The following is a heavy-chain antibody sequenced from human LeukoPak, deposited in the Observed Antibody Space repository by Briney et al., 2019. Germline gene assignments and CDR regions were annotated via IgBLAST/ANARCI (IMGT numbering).Heavy chain of an antibody. D-gene: IGHD5-24*01. CDR1: GGSISSYY. Sequence: SETLSLTCTVSGGSISSYYWTWIRQSPGKRLEWIGFFHHSGSTNYNPSFKSRVTISADTSNNHFSLRLTSVTAADTAVYYCADGWLPDKNDFWGQGTLVTVSA. CDR2: FHHSGST. CDR3: ADGWLPDKNDF. V-gene: IGHV4-59*01. J-gene: IGHJ4*02.